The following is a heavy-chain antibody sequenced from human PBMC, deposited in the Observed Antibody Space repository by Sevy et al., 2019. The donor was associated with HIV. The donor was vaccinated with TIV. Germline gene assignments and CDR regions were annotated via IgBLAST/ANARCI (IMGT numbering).Heavy chain of an antibody. CDR2: IYYSGST. CDR3: ARQGRDGTDFDY. CDR1: GGSISSSSYY. Sequence: SETLSLTCTVSGGSISSSSYYWGWIRQPPGKGREWIGSIYYSGSTYYNPSLKSRVTISVYASKITFSLKLSSVTAADTAVYYCARQGRDGTDFDYWGQGTLVTVSS. D-gene: IGHD1-26*01. J-gene: IGHJ4*02. V-gene: IGHV4-39*01.